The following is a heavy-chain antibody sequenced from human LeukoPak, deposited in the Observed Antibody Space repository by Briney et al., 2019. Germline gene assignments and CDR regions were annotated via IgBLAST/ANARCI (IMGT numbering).Heavy chain of an antibody. Sequence: GGSLRLSCAASGFTFDDYAMHWVRQAPGKGLEWVSGISWNSGSKGYADSVKGRFIISRDNAKNSLYLQMNSLRAEDTALYYCAKDIGCSSTSCYTSRYYGMDVWGQGTTVTVSS. J-gene: IGHJ6*02. CDR1: GFTFDDYA. D-gene: IGHD2-2*02. CDR2: ISWNSGSK. V-gene: IGHV3-9*01. CDR3: AKDIGCSSTSCYTSRYYGMDV.